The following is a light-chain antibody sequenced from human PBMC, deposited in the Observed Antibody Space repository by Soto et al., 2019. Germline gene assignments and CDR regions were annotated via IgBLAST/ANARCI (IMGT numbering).Light chain of an antibody. J-gene: IGKJ4*01. CDR1: HDISDY. CDR3: QQYDNVPLT. Sequence: DFQMTQSPSSLSTSVGDRVTVTCQASHDISDYLDWYQXKPXRAPKLLIYDASNLETRVPSRFSGSGSGTDFTLTISSLQPEDIATYYCQQYDNVPLTFGGGTKVDIK. V-gene: IGKV1-33*01. CDR2: DAS.